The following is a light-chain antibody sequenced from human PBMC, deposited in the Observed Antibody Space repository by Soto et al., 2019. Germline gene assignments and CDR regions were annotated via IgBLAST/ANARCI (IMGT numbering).Light chain of an antibody. J-gene: IGKJ1*01. Sequence: DIQMTQSPSSLSASVGDRVTITCGASQSISSYLNWYQQKPGKAPKLLIYAASSLQSGVPSRFSGSGSGTDFTPTISSLQPEDFATYYCQQSYSTPQTFGQGTKVDIK. CDR1: QSISSY. CDR2: AAS. V-gene: IGKV1-39*01. CDR3: QQSYSTPQT.